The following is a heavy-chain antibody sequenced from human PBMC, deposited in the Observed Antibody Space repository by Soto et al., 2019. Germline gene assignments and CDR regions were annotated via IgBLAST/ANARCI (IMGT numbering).Heavy chain of an antibody. Sequence: ASVKVSCKASGYTFSGFYMHWVRQAPGQGLEWMGWINPNRGGTKSAEKFQGRVTMTRDTSISTAYMELSRLTSDDTAVYYCASAAVTGTARLDFWGQGTQVTVSS. D-gene: IGHD6-19*01. CDR3: ASAAVTGTARLDF. CDR1: GYTFSGFY. CDR2: INPNRGGT. V-gene: IGHV1-2*02. J-gene: IGHJ4*02.